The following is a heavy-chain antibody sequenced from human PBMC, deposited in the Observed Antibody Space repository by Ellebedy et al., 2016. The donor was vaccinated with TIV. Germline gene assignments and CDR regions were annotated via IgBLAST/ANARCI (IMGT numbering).Heavy chain of an antibody. V-gene: IGHV3-23*01. J-gene: IGHJ4*02. CDR1: GFTFSSYA. CDR3: ARDYGDLTPLAY. Sequence: GESLKISCAASGFTFSSYAMSWVRQAPGKGLEWVSAISGSGGSTYYADSVKGRFTISRDNSKNTLYLQMNGLRAEDTALYYCARDYGDLTPLAYWGQGTLVSVSS. CDR2: ISGSGGST. D-gene: IGHD4-17*01.